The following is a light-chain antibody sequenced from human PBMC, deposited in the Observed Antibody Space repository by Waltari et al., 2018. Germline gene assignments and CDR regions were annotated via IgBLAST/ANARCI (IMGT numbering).Light chain of an antibody. J-gene: IGKJ4*01. CDR3: QQYGRLPST. Sequence: DIQMTQSPSSLSATVGDRVPITCQASQDINNYLNWYQQKPGKAPKLLIYDTSNLETGVPSRFSGSGSGTDFTFTISSLHPEDIATYYCQQYGRLPSTFGGGTKVDIK. V-gene: IGKV1-33*01. CDR1: QDINNY. CDR2: DTS.